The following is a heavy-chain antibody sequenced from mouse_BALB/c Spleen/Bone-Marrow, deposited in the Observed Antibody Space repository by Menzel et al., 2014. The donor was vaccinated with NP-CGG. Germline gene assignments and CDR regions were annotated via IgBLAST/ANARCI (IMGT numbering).Heavy chain of an antibody. CDR2: SRNKANDYTT. CDR3: ARVPYGNPWYFDV. CDR1: GFIFSDFY. D-gene: IGHD2-1*01. V-gene: IGHV7-1*02. J-gene: IGHJ1*01. Sequence: EVKLVESGGGLVQPGGSLILSCAPSGFIFSDFYMEWVRQPPGKRLEWIAASRNKANDYTTEYSASVKGRFIVSRDTSQSILYLQMNALRAEDTAIYYCARVPYGNPWYFDVWGAGTTVTVSS.